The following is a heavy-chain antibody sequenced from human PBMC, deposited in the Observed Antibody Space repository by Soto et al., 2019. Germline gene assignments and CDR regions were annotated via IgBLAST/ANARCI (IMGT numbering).Heavy chain of an antibody. CDR2: IDPSDSYT. V-gene: IGHV5-10-1*01. CDR1: GYSFNSSS. CDR3: ASVEARSFDGMDV. D-gene: IGHD3-3*01. J-gene: IGHJ6*02. Sequence: GDSVKISCKGSGYSFNSSSISWLRQIHGKGREWRGRIDPSDSYTNYSTSFQDHVTISADKSISTAYLQWSSLKASDTAMYYCASVEARSFDGMDVWGQGTRLTAP.